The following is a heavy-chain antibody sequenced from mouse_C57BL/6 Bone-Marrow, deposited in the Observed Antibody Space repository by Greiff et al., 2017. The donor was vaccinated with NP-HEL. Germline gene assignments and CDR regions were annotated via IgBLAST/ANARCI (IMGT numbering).Heavy chain of an antibody. D-gene: IGHD1-1*01. V-gene: IGHV1-81*01. CDR2: IYPRSGNT. Sequence: VQLQQSGAELARPGASVKLSCKASGYTFTSYGISWVKQRTGQGLEWIGEIYPRSGNTYYNEKFKGKATLTADKSSSTAYMELRSLPSEDSAVYFCARWYYGSSYGAWFAYWGQGTLVTVSA. CDR3: ARWYYGSSYGAWFAY. CDR1: GYTFTSYG. J-gene: IGHJ3*01.